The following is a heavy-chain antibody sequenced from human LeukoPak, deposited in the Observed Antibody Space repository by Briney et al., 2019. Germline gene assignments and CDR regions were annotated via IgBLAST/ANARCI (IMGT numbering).Heavy chain of an antibody. CDR1: GFTFSSYW. CDR3: ARVCSSTSCYPRTPTVDY. CDR2: IKQDGSEK. V-gene: IGHV3-7*01. Sequence: PGGSLRLSCAASGFTFSSYWMSWFRQAPGKGLEWVANIKQDGSEKYYVDSVKGRFTISRDNAKNSLYLQMNSLRAEDTAVYYCARVCSSTSCYPRTPTVDYWGQGTLVTVSS. D-gene: IGHD2-2*01. J-gene: IGHJ4*02.